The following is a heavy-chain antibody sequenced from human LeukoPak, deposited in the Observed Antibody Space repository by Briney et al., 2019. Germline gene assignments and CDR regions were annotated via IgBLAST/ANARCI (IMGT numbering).Heavy chain of an antibody. D-gene: IGHD3-10*01. Sequence: KPSETLSLTCAVYGGSFSGYYWSWIRQPPGKGLEWIGEINHSGSTNYNPSLKSRVTISVDTSKNQFSLKLSSVTAADTAVYYCARGGYYYGSGSYYRIPSSWFDPWGQGTLVTVSS. CDR1: GGSFSGYY. J-gene: IGHJ5*02. V-gene: IGHV4-34*01. CDR2: INHSGST. CDR3: ARGGYYYGSGSYYRIPSSWFDP.